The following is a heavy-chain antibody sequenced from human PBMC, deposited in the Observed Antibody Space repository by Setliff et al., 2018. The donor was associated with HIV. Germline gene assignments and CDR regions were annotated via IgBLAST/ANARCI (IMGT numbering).Heavy chain of an antibody. CDR2: MNPNSGNT. Sequence: ASVKVSCKASGYTFTSYDINWVRQATGQGLEWMGWMNPNSGNTGYAQKFQGRVTMTRNTSISTAYMELSSLRSDDTAVYYCARGGYGWGDLGPVLDYWGQGTLVTVSS. D-gene: IGHD2-2*03. J-gene: IGHJ4*02. V-gene: IGHV1-8*02. CDR1: GYTFTSYD. CDR3: ARGGYGWGDLGPVLDY.